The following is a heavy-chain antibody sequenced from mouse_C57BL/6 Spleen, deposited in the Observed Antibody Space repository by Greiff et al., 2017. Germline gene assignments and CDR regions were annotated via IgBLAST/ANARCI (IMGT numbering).Heavy chain of an antibody. Sequence: QVQLQQPGAELVKPGASVKVSCKASGYTFTSYWMHWVKQRPGQGLEWIGRIHPSDSDTNYNQKFKGKATLTVDKSSSTAYLQLSSLTSEDSAVYYCAIDGFITTVVASGDYWGQGTSVTFSS. CDR1: GYTFTSYW. V-gene: IGHV1-74*01. CDR3: AIDGFITTVVASGDY. J-gene: IGHJ4*01. CDR2: IHPSDSDT. D-gene: IGHD1-1*01.